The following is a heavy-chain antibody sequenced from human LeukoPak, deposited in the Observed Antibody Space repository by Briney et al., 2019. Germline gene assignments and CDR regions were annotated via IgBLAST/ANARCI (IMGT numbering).Heavy chain of an antibody. CDR1: GGSISSYY. Sequence: PSETLSLTCTVSGGSISSYYWGWIRQPPGKGLEWIGYIYYSGSTKYNPSLKSRVTMSVDTSKNQFSLKLTSVTAADTAVCYCARGTQVRRSGIDYWGQGTLVTVSS. J-gene: IGHJ4*02. V-gene: IGHV4-59*01. D-gene: IGHD1-26*01. CDR3: ARGTQVRRSGIDY. CDR2: IYYSGST.